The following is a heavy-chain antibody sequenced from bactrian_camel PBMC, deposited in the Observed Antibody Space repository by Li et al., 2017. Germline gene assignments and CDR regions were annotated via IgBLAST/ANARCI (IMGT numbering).Heavy chain of an antibody. J-gene: IGHJ6*01. CDR2: ITSADVP. D-gene: IGHD4*01. V-gene: IGHV3S40*01. CDR3: VRDYKSGDYRDDFGY. Sequence: VQLVESGGGLVNFGGSLRLSCVASGFNVSVYYMSWVRQAPGKEREGVAAITSADVPRYADSVKGRFTISRDNAKNTYYLEMNSLKSEDTGVYYCVRDYKSGDYRDDFGYWGQGTQVTV. CDR1: GFNVSVYY.